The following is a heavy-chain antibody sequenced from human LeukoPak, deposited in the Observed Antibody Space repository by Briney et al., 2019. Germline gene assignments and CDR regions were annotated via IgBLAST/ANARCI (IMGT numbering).Heavy chain of an antibody. D-gene: IGHD3-16*01. CDR3: ARDELVWGGNDWFDP. CDR1: GGSISSYF. J-gene: IGHJ5*02. V-gene: IGHV4-4*07. Sequence: SETLSLTCAVSGGSISSYFWTWIRQPAGKGLEWIGRISTSGSTNYNPSLKSRVSMSLDTSKNPLSLKLSSVTAAKTAVYYSARDELVWGGNDWFDPWGQGTLVTVSS. CDR2: ISTSGST.